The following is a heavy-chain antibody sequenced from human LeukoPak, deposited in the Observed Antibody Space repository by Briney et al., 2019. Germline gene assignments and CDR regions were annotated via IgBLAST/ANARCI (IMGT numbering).Heavy chain of an antibody. V-gene: IGHV3-30-3*01. CDR1: GFTFSNYA. J-gene: IGHJ4*02. D-gene: IGHD3-16*01. CDR2: ISYDGNRK. CDR3: AREEGGPGFDY. Sequence: GSLRLSCAASGFTFSNYAMHWVRPAPGKGLEWLAVISYDGNRKDFADSVKGRFTVSRDNSKNTLYLQMSSLRAEDTAVYYCAREEGGPGFDYWGQGTLVTVSS.